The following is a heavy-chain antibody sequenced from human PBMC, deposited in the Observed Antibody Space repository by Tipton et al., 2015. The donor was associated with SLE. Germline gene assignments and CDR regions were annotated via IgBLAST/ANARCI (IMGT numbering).Heavy chain of an antibody. CDR3: ARGSLGVVAASDY. CDR2: IYYSGST. CDR1: GDSIGGSRYW. V-gene: IGHV4-39*07. J-gene: IGHJ4*02. Sequence: GSLRLSCTVSGDSIGGSRYWWDWIRQPPGKGLEWIGSIYYSGSTSYNPSLKSRVTILLDTSKNQFSLNLSSVTAADTAMYYCARGSLGVVAASDYWGQGTLVTVSS. D-gene: IGHD2-15*01.